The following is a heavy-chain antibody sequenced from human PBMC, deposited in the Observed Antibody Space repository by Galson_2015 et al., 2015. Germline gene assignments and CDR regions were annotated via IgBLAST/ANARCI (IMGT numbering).Heavy chain of an antibody. V-gene: IGHV1-69*13. D-gene: IGHD2-8*01. CDR1: GGTFSSYA. J-gene: IGHJ6*02. CDR2: IIPIFGTA. CDR3: ARWGLYQNYGMDV. Sequence: SVKVSCKASGGTFSSYAISWVRQAPGQGLEWMGGIIPIFGTANYAQKFQGRVTITADESTSTAYMELSSLRSEDTAVYYCARWGLYQNYGMDVWGQGTTVTVSS.